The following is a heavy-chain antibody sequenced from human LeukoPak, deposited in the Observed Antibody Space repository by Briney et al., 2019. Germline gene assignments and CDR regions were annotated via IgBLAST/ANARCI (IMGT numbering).Heavy chain of an antibody. V-gene: IGHV3-48*01. J-gene: IGHJ4*02. Sequence: GGSLRLSCAASGFSFSSYSVNWVRQAPGKGLEWVSYISGSGNAKHYTDSVKGRFTISRDNAKNALYLQMNSLRVEDTAVYFCARDYVYAFDYWGQGTLVTVSS. CDR1: GFSFSSYS. CDR3: ARDYVYAFDY. D-gene: IGHD2/OR15-2a*01. CDR2: ISGSGNAK.